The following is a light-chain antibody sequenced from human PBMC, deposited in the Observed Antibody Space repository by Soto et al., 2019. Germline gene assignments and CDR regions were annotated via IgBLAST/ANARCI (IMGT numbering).Light chain of an antibody. Sequence: DIQMTQSPSSLYASVGDRVTITCRASQSISTYLNWYQQKPGKAPKLLIFAASSLQSGVPSRFSGSGSGTDFTLTISSLQPEDFATYYWQQYYSIPPTFGQGSKLESK. CDR1: QSISTY. CDR3: QQYYSIPPT. CDR2: AAS. V-gene: IGKV1-39*01. J-gene: IGKJ2*01.